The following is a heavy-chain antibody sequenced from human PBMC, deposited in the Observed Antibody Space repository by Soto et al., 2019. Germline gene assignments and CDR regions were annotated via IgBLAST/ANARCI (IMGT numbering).Heavy chain of an antibody. CDR2: ISGSGDRT. V-gene: IGHV3-23*01. CDR1: GFTFSTHA. J-gene: IGHJ6*02. Sequence: EAQLSESGGDSVQPGGSLRLSCGASGFTFSTHAMSWVRRVPGKGLEWASAISGSGDRTYYADSVKGRFTISRDNSRNMLYLPTSSLSAEDTAIYYCVKDWSGDKCPCMDVWGPGTTVTVSS. CDR3: VKDWSGDKCPCMDV. D-gene: IGHD3-3*01.